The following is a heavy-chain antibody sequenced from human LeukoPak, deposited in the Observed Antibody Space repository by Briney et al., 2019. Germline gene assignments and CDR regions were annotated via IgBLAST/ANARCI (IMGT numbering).Heavy chain of an antibody. CDR1: GFTFSSYS. CDR2: ISSSSSTI. Sequence: PGGSLRLSXAASGFTFSSYSMNWVRQAPGKGLEWLSYISSSSSTIYYADSVKGRFTISRDNAKNSLYLQMNSLRAEDTAVYYCARDELYCYDSSGYFSFDYWGQGTLVTVSS. D-gene: IGHD3-22*01. J-gene: IGHJ4*02. CDR3: ARDELYCYDSSGYFSFDY. V-gene: IGHV3-48*01.